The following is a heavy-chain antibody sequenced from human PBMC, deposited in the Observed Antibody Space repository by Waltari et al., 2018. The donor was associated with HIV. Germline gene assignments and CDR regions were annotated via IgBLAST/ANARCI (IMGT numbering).Heavy chain of an antibody. D-gene: IGHD2-2*01. V-gene: IGHV1-69*06. J-gene: IGHJ5*02. Sequence: QVQLVQSGAEVKKPGSSVQVSCKASGGTFSSYAISWVRQAPGKGLEWMGGIIPILGTANYAQKFQGRVTITADKSTSTAYMELSSLRSEDTAVYYGARDSRSEEYQLLMEDWFDPWGQGTLVTVSS. CDR2: IIPILGTA. CDR1: GGTFSSYA. CDR3: ARDSRSEEYQLLMEDWFDP.